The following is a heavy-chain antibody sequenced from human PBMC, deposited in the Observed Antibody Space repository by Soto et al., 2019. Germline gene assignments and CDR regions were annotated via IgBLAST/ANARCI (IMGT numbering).Heavy chain of an antibody. CDR2: INGRGDTT. J-gene: IGHJ4*02. CDR3: VKGKGYSSGWSEY. Sequence: EVQLLESGGGLVQPGGSLRLSCAASGFTFSNYAMSWVRQAPGKGLEWVSPINGRGDTTYYVDSVKGRFTISRDNSKNTLYLQMNSLRAEDTAVYYCVKGKGYSSGWSEYWGQGTLVTVSS. D-gene: IGHD6-19*01. V-gene: IGHV3-23*01. CDR1: GFTFSNYA.